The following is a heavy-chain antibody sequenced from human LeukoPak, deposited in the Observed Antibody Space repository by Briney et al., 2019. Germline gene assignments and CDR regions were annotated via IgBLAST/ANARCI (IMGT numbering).Heavy chain of an antibody. CDR2: ISWNSGSI. CDR1: GFTFDDYA. CDR3: ARTLQGYQLPSSFDY. Sequence: GGSLRLSCAASGFTFDDYAMHWVRQAPGKGLEWVSGISWNSGSIGYADSVKGRFTISRDNAKNSLYLQMNSLRAEDTAVYYCARTLQGYQLPSSFDYWGQGTLVTVSS. V-gene: IGHV3-9*01. D-gene: IGHD2-2*01. J-gene: IGHJ4*02.